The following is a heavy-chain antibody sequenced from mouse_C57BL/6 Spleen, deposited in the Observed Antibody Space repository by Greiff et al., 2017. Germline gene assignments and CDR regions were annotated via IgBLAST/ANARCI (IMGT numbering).Heavy chain of an antibody. CDR1: GYTFTSYW. J-gene: IGHJ1*03. D-gene: IGHD2-14*01. CDR2: IDPSDSYT. V-gene: IGHV1-69*01. Sequence: QVQLQQPGAELVMPGASVKLSCKASGYTFTSYWMHWVKQRPGQGLEWIGEIDPSDSYTNYNQKFKGKSTLTVDKSSSTAYMQLSSLTSEDSAVYYCATDDRGYFDVWGTGTTVTVSS. CDR3: ATDDRGYFDV.